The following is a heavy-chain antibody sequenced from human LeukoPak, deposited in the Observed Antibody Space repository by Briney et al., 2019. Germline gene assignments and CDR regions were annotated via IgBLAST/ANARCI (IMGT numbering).Heavy chain of an antibody. Sequence: GGSLRLSCAASGFTFSSYSMNSVRQAPGKGLEWVSSISSSSSYIYYADSVKGRFTISRDNAKNSLYLQMDSLRAEDTAVYYCARDHYHGVGWFDPWGQGTLVTVSS. D-gene: IGHD3-10*01. CDR2: ISSSSSYI. J-gene: IGHJ5*02. CDR3: ARDHYHGVGWFDP. CDR1: GFTFSSYS. V-gene: IGHV3-21*01.